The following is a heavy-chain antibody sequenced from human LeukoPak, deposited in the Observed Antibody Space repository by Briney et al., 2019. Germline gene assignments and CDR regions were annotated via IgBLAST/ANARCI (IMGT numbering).Heavy chain of an antibody. D-gene: IGHD6-19*01. V-gene: IGHV3-23*01. J-gene: IGHJ4*02. CDR1: GFTFSSYA. CDR3: AKYPGIAVAGNFDY. Sequence: GESLRLSCAASGFTFSSYAMSWVRQAPGEGLEWVSAISGSGGSTYYADSVKGRFTISRDNSKNTLYLQMNSLRAEDTAVYYCAKYPGIAVAGNFDYWGQGTLVTVSS. CDR2: ISGSGGST.